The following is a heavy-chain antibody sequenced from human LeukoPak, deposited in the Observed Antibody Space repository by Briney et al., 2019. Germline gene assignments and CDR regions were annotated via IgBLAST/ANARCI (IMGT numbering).Heavy chain of an antibody. CDR2: ISGSGGST. CDR3: ARDWVTYYYDSSGYQTGAYFDY. V-gene: IGHV3-23*01. D-gene: IGHD3-22*01. J-gene: IGHJ4*02. CDR1: GFTFSNSA. Sequence: PGGSLRLSCAASGFTFSNSAMSWVRQAPGKGLEWVSAISGSGGSTYYADSVKGRFTISRDNSKNTLYLQMNSLRAEDTAVYYCARDWVTYYYDSSGYQTGAYFDYWGQGTLVTVSS.